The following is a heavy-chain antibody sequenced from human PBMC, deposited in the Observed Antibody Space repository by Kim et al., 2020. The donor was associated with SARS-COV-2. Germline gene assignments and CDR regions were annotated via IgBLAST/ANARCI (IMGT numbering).Heavy chain of an antibody. CDR3: ARDRNYYDRSGYYYPRYYSYGGLAV. D-gene: IGHD3-22*01. Sequence: GGSLRLSCAASGFTFSSYAMHWVRQAPGKGLEWVAVISYDGSNKYYADSVKGRFTISRDNSKNTLYLQMNSLRAEDTAVYYCARDRNYYDRSGYYYPRYYSYGGLAVWGQGPTVTVSS. V-gene: IGHV3-30-3*01. CDR2: ISYDGSNK. J-gene: IGHJ6*02. CDR1: GFTFSSYA.